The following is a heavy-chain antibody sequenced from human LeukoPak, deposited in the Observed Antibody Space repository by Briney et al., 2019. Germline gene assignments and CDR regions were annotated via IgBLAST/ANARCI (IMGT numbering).Heavy chain of an antibody. CDR2: ISAYNGNT. D-gene: IGHD3-3*01. V-gene: IGHV1-18*01. CDR1: GYTFTSYD. Sequence: EASVKVSCKASGYTFTSYDISWVRQAPGQGLEWMGWISAYNGNTNYAQKLQGRVTMTTDTSTSTAYMELRSLKSDDTAVYYCARVYTIFGVFINRFYYLGPGTLVTVSS. J-gene: IGHJ4*02. CDR3: ARVYTIFGVFINRFYY.